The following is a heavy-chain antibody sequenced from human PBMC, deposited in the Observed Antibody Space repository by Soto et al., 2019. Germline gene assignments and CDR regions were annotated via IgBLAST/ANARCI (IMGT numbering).Heavy chain of an antibody. V-gene: IGHV1-3*01. CDR3: ARGAGYCSGDCWNDYYYAMDV. CDR2: INAGTGNT. CDR1: GYIFTNYA. D-gene: IGHD2-21*02. J-gene: IGHJ6*02. Sequence: ASVKVSCKASGYIFTNYAIHWVRQAPGQRLEWVGWINAGTGNTKYSQNFQGRVTITRDTSATTAYMELSSLRSEDTAVYYCARGAGYCSGDCWNDYYYAMDVWGQGTTVTVSS.